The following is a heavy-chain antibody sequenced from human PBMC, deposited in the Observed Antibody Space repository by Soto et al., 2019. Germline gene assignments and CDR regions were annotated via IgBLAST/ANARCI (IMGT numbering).Heavy chain of an antibody. Sequence: QVQLVQSGAEVKKPGSSVKLSCKASGGTFRSSAISWVRQAPGQGLEWMGGIIPIFPTPDYAQKFQDRVTLTAAQSTTTAYIALRPLPSEDTAVYFCARDTDPLPLGGHYYYIMDVWGQGTTVTVSS. CDR3: ARDTDPLPLGGHYYYIMDV. V-gene: IGHV1-69*12. D-gene: IGHD5-12*01. CDR1: GGTFRSSA. J-gene: IGHJ6*02. CDR2: IIPIFPTP.